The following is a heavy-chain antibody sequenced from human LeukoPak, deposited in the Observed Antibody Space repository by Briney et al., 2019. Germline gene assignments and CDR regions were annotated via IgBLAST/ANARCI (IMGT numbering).Heavy chain of an antibody. D-gene: IGHD3-16*01. J-gene: IGHJ4*02. Sequence: ASVKVSCKASGYTFTSYDINWVRQATGQGLEWMGWMNPNSGNTGYAQKFQGRVTMTRNTSISTAYMELSSLRSEDTAVYYCAKAYRAMGPSSFDYWGQGTLVTVSS. V-gene: IGHV1-8*01. CDR1: GYTFTSYD. CDR2: MNPNSGNT. CDR3: AKAYRAMGPSSFDY.